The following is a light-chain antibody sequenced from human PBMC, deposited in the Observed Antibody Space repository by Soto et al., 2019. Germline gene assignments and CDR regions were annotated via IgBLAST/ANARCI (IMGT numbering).Light chain of an antibody. CDR3: ASWDASLSGEV. CDR1: SSNIGSNY. V-gene: IGLV1-47*01. Sequence: QSVLTQPPSASGTPGQRVTISCSGSSSNIGSNYVYWYQQLPGTAPKLLIYRNNQRPSGVPDRFSGSKSGTSASLAVSGLRSEDEADYYCASWDASLSGEVFGGGTKVTVL. CDR2: RNN. J-gene: IGLJ3*02.